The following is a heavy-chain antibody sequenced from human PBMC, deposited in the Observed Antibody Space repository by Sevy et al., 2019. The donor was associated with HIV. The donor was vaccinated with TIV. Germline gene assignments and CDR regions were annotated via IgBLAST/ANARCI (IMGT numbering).Heavy chain of an antibody. J-gene: IGHJ4*02. CDR2: IKQDGSVK. Sequence: GGSLRLSCAASVFTFSNYWMNWVRQAPGKGLEWVANIKQDGSVKYYVDSVKGRFTISRDNAKNSLYLQMNSLRAEDTAVYYCAREIAAAGSYWGQGTLVTVSS. CDR3: AREIAAAGSY. V-gene: IGHV3-7*01. D-gene: IGHD6-13*01. CDR1: VFTFSNYW.